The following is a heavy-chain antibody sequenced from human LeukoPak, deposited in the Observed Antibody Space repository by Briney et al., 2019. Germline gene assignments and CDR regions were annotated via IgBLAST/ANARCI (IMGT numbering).Heavy chain of an antibody. CDR2: IVHTGST. D-gene: IGHD3-9*01. CDR1: GGSFSGYY. V-gene: IGHV4-34*12. CDR3: ARAGAVLRYFDWSSNWIDP. Sequence: SETLSLTCAVYGGSFSGYYWSWIRQPPGKGLEWIGEIVHTGSTNYNPSLKSRITISIDKSKNQFSLELSSVTAADTAVYYCARAGAVLRYFDWSSNWIDPWGQGTLVTVSS. J-gene: IGHJ5*02.